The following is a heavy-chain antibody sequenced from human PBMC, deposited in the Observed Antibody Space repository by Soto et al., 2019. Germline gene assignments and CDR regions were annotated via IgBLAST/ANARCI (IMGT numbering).Heavy chain of an antibody. CDR1: GYTFTSYA. D-gene: IGHD3-22*01. Sequence: QVQLVQSGAEVKKPGASVKVSCKASGYTFTSYAMHWVRQAPGQRLEWMGWINAGNGNIKYSQKFQGRVTITRDTSASTAYMELSSLRSEDTAVYYCARDSDSSGYYLQGFDPWGQGTLVTVSS. J-gene: IGHJ5*02. V-gene: IGHV1-3*01. CDR2: INAGNGNI. CDR3: ARDSDSSGYYLQGFDP.